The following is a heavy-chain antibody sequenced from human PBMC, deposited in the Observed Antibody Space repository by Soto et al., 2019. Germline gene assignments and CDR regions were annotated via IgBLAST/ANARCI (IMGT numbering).Heavy chain of an antibody. CDR3: ARDLDYYDSSGYPYAFDI. CDR2: ISSSSSTI. CDR1: GFTFSSYS. D-gene: IGHD3-22*01. J-gene: IGHJ3*02. V-gene: IGHV3-48*02. Sequence: EVQLVESGGGLVQPGGSLRLSCAASGFTFSSYSMNWVRQAPGKGLEWVSYISSSSSTIYYADSVKGRFTISRDNAKNSLYLHMNSLRDEDTAVYYCARDLDYYDSSGYPYAFDIWGQGTMVTVSS.